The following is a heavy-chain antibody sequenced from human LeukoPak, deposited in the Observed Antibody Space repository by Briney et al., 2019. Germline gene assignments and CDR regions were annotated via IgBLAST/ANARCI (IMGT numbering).Heavy chain of an antibody. CDR1: VYTFTVYY. V-gene: IGHV1-2*02. Sequence: ASVTVSFTSSVYTFTVYYMHWVRQAPGQGLAWMGWINPNSGGTNYAPKFQGRVTMTRDTSISTAYMELSRLRSDDTAVYYCAREKGYYYDSSGDYAMDYWGQGTLVTVSS. D-gene: IGHD3-22*01. CDR2: INPNSGGT. J-gene: IGHJ4*02. CDR3: AREKGYYYDSSGDYAMDY.